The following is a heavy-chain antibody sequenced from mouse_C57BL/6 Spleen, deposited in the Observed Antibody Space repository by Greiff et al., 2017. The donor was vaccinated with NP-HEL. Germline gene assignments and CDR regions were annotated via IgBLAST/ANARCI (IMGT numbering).Heavy chain of an antibody. V-gene: IGHV14-4*01. D-gene: IGHD1-1*01. Sequence: EVQLQQSGAELVRPGASVKLSCTASGFNIKDDYMHWVKQRPEQGLEWIGWIDPENGDTEYASKFQGKATITADTSSNTAYLQLSSLTSEDTAVYYCTLYYGSSYGYWGTGTTVTVSS. CDR1: GFNIKDDY. J-gene: IGHJ1*03. CDR2: IDPENGDT. CDR3: TLYYGSSYGY.